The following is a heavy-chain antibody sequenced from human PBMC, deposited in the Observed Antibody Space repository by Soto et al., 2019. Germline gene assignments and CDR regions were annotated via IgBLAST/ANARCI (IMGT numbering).Heavy chain of an antibody. CDR2: ISISGGNT. CDR3: ANEMRPNAY. CDR1: GLPFSSHA. Sequence: EVQLLESGGGLVQPGGSLRLSCAASGLPFSSHAMSWVRQAPGKGLEWVSSISISGGNTYYADSVRGRFTISRDNSKNALYRHMNSLTAEATAIYYCANEMRPNAYWGQGTLVTVSS. V-gene: IGHV3-23*01. D-gene: IGHD6-25*01. J-gene: IGHJ4*02.